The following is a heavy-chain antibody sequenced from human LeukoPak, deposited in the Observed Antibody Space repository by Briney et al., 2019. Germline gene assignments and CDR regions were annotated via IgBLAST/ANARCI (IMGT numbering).Heavy chain of an antibody. CDR3: ARLWGDATIFDL. D-gene: IGHD5-12*01. V-gene: IGHV3-7*01. Sequence: PGGSLRLSCAASEFTFSAFWMSWVRQAPGKGLEWVANINQDGSRKHCVDSVKGRFTVSRDNAEKSLYLQTNSLRAEDTAIYYCARLWGDATIFDLWGQGTLVTVSS. J-gene: IGHJ4*02. CDR1: EFTFSAFW. CDR2: INQDGSRK.